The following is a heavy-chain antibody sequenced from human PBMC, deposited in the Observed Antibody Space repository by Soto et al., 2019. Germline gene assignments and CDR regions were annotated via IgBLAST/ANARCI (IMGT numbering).Heavy chain of an antibody. CDR3: ASLKNGVAAACFRYFYYGMDV. V-gene: IGHV4-39*01. CDR1: GGSISSSSYY. D-gene: IGHD6-13*01. J-gene: IGHJ6*02. CDR2: IYYSGST. Sequence: SETLSLTCTVSGGSISSSSYYWGWIRQPPGKGLEWIGSIYYSGSTYTNPSLKSRVTISVDTSKYLFSLMLSSVTAADSAVYYCASLKNGVAAACFRYFYYGMDVWGQGTTVTVSS.